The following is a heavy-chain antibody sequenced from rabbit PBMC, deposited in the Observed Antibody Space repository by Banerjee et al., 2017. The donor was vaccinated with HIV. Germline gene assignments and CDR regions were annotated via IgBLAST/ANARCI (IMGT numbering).Heavy chain of an antibody. J-gene: IGHJ4*01. Sequence: QSLEESGGDLVKPGASLTLTCTASGFDLSSRYCMCWVRQAPGKGLEWIACIYTSRGSTWYASWAKGRFTISRTSSTTVALQMTSLTAADTATYFCARDSPADGAPYNLWGPGTLVTVS. V-gene: IGHV1S40*01. CDR1: GFDLSSRYC. CDR3: ARDSPADGAPYNL. CDR2: IYTSRGST. D-gene: IGHD2-1*01.